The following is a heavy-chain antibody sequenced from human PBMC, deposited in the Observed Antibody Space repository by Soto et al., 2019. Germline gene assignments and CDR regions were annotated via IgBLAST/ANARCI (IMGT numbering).Heavy chain of an antibody. V-gene: IGHV4-31*01. CDR2: IYNSGNT. Sequence: QVQLKESGPGLVKPSQTMSLTCTVSGGYISSGGYYWTWIRQHPGKDLEWIGYIYNSGNTYYNSSLKSTATISGATSKNQFSLRVTSVPAADTATYCCASAKGLTVFEYWGQGTVVTVSS. D-gene: IGHD6-19*01. CDR3: ASAKGLTVFEY. CDR1: GGYISSGGYY. J-gene: IGHJ4*02.